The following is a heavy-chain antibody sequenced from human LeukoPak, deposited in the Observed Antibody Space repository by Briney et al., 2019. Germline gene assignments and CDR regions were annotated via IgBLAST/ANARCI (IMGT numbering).Heavy chain of an antibody. V-gene: IGHV4-34*01. CDR1: GGSISSYY. CDR2: INHSGTT. J-gene: IGHJ3*02. D-gene: IGHD5-12*01. Sequence: PSETLSLTCTVSGGSISSYYWSWIRQPPGKGLEWIGDINHSGTTNYNPSLKSRVTISVDTSKNQFSLKLSSVTAADTALYYCASAYSGYDLGAFDIWGQGTMVTVSS. CDR3: ASAYSGYDLGAFDI.